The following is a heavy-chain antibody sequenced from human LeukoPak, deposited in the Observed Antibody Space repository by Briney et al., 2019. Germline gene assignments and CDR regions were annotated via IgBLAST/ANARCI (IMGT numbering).Heavy chain of an antibody. V-gene: IGHV3-23*01. CDR1: GFTFNNYA. D-gene: IGHD3-22*01. CDR2: ISGSGSST. Sequence: GGSLRLSCAASGFTFNNYAMGWVRQAPGKGLEWVSAISGSGSSTYYTDSVKGRFTISRDNPKNTLFPQMNSLRVEDTAVYYCTRTRWTSGYYFDYWGQRTLVTVSS. J-gene: IGHJ4*02. CDR3: TRTRWTSGYYFDY.